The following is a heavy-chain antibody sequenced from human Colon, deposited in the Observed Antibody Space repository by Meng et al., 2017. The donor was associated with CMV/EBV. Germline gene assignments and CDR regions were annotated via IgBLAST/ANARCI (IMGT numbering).Heavy chain of an antibody. D-gene: IGHD2-15*01. V-gene: IGHV4-38-2*02. CDR3: ARESGSI. Sequence: ESLKISCGASGFTFSSYSMNWVRQAPGKGLEWIGSIYYSGSTYYNPSLKSRVTISVDTSKNQFSLKLSSVTAADTAVYYCARESGSIWGQGTMVTVSS. CDR2: IYYSGST. J-gene: IGHJ3*02. CDR1: GFTFSSYS.